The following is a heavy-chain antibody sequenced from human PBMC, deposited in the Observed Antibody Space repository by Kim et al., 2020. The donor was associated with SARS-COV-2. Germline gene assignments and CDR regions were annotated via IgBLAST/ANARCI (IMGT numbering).Heavy chain of an antibody. V-gene: IGHV4-38-2*02. Sequence: SETLSLTCTVSGYSISSGYYWGWIRQPPGKGLEWIGSIYHSGSTYYNPSLKSRVTISVDTSKNQFSLKLSSVTAADTAVYYCARDLGYSSGWYVRWGQGTLVTVSS. CDR3: ARDLGYSSGWYVR. CDR2: IYHSGST. CDR1: GYSISSGYY. J-gene: IGHJ4*02. D-gene: IGHD6-19*01.